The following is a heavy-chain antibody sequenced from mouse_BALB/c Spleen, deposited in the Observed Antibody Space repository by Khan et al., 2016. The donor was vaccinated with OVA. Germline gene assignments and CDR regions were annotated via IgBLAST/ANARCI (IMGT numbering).Heavy chain of an antibody. CDR1: GFTFTNYG. CDR2: INTYTGEP. D-gene: IGHD2-14*01. V-gene: IGHV9-3-1*01. Sequence: QIQLVQSGPELKKPGETVQISCKASGFTFTNYGMYWVKQAPGKGLKWMGWINTYTGEPTFADDFKGRFAFSLETSASTAYLQINSLKNEDTATYFCARVGYNGTMDCWGQGTSVTVSS. J-gene: IGHJ4*01. CDR3: ARVGYNGTMDC.